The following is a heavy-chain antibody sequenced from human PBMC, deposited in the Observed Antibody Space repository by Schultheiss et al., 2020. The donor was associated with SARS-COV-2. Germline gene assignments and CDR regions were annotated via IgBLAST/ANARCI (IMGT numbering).Heavy chain of an antibody. D-gene: IGHD6-13*01. CDR3: ARETAVGSVFDY. CDR2: IYNSGST. Sequence: SETLSLTCAVSGYSISSGYYWGWIRRPPGKGLEWIGHIYNSGSTNFNPSLKSRVTISVDTSKNQLSLKLSSVTAADTAVYYCARETAVGSVFDYWGQGTLVTVSS. J-gene: IGHJ4*02. CDR1: GYSISSGYY. V-gene: IGHV4-38-2*02.